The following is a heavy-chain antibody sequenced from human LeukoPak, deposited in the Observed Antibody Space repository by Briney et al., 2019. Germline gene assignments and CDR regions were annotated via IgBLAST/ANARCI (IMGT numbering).Heavy chain of an antibody. Sequence: PGGSLRLSCAVSGFIFDDYAMHWVRQSPGKGLEWVSGITWNSGIIVYADSVKGRFIISRDNAKNSLYLQMNSLRAEDTAVYYCARDQRRTWSLDYWGQGTLVTVSS. CDR1: GFIFDDYA. V-gene: IGHV3-9*01. J-gene: IGHJ4*02. CDR2: ITWNSGII. CDR3: ARDQRRTWSLDY. D-gene: IGHD1-1*01.